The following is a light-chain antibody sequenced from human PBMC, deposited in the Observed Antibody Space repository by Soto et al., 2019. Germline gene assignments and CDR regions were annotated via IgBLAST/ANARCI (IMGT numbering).Light chain of an antibody. CDR3: HQYHHWPPSFT. Sequence: EIVMTQSPATLSASPGERATISCQASQSVSSNLTWYQHKPGQAPRLLIYAASTRATGIPARFSGSGSGTDFTLTISSLQSEDFAVYYCHQYHHWPPSFTFGPGTKVDIK. V-gene: IGKV3-15*01. CDR1: QSVSSN. J-gene: IGKJ3*01. CDR2: AAS.